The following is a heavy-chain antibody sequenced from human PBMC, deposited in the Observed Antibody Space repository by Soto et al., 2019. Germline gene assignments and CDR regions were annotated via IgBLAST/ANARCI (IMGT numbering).Heavy chain of an antibody. CDR2: INPNSGGT. V-gene: IGHV1-2*04. J-gene: IGHJ6*02. Sequence: QVQLVQSGAEVKKPGASVKVSCKASGYTFTGYYMHWVRQAPGQGLEWMGWINPNSGGTNYAQKFQGWVTMTRDTSISTAYMELSRLRSDDTAVYYCARDLGYNWNYVDRQPRYYYYYGMDVWGQGTTVTVSS. D-gene: IGHD1-7*01. CDR3: ARDLGYNWNYVDRQPRYYYYYGMDV. CDR1: GYTFTGYY.